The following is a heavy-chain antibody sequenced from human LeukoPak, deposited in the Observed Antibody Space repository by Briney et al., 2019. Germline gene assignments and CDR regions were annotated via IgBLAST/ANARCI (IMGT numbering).Heavy chain of an antibody. CDR1: GFTFDDYA. CDR2: ISWNSGSI. J-gene: IGHJ4*02. CDR3: ATSGSY. V-gene: IGHV3-9*01. Sequence: HPGRSLRLSCAASGFTFDDYAMHWVRHAPGKGLEWVSGISWNSGSIGYADSVKGRFTISRDNAKNSLYLQMNSLRAEDTALYYCATSGSYWGQGTLVAVSS. D-gene: IGHD2-15*01.